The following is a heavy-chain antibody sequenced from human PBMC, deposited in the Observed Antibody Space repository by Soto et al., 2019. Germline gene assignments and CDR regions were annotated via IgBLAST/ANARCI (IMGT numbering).Heavy chain of an antibody. V-gene: IGHV1-46*01. D-gene: IGHD2-8*01. J-gene: IGHJ4*02. CDR2: INPSGGRA. Sequence: ASVKVSCKASGYTFTSYYMHWVRQAPGQGLEWMGRINPSGGRASYAQKVQGRITLTRDNSTSTVYMELSSLRSEDTAVYYCTRDLNGGNPFDYWGQGALVTVSS. CDR3: TRDLNGGNPFDY. CDR1: GYTFTSYY.